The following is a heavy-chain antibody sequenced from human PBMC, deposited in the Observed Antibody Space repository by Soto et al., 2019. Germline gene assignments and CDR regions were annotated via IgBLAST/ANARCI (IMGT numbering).Heavy chain of an antibody. D-gene: IGHD2-15*01. Sequence: ASVKVSCKASGYTFTSYGISWVRQAPGQGLDWMGWISAYNGNTKYAQKLQGRVTMTTDTLTSTAYMELRSLRSDDTAVYYCARRGAYCSGGTCYHFDYWGQGTLVTVSS. CDR2: ISAYNGNT. CDR1: GYTFTSYG. V-gene: IGHV1-18*01. CDR3: ARRGAYCSGGTCYHFDY. J-gene: IGHJ4*02.